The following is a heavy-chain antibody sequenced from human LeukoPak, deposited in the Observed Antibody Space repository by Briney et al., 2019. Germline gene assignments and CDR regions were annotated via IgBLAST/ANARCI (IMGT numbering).Heavy chain of an antibody. CDR1: GGSFSSYY. Sequence: SETLSLTCTVSGGSFSSYYWSWIRQPPGKGLEWIGYSYHSRGSNYNPSLKSRVTISVDTSKNQVSLKLTSVTAADTAVYYCAASRSSGEPIYWGQGTLVTVSS. CDR2: SYHSRGS. D-gene: IGHD3-10*01. J-gene: IGHJ4*02. CDR3: AASRSSGEPIY. V-gene: IGHV4-59*13.